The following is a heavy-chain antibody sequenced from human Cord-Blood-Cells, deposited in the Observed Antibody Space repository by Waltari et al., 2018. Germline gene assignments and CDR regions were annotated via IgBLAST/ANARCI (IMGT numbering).Heavy chain of an antibody. CDR2: INHSGST. J-gene: IGHJ4*02. CDR1: GGSFSGYY. CDR3: ARQGVRGVIDY. Sequence: VQLQQWGAGLLKPSETLSLTSAVYGGSFSGYYWSWIRQPPGKGLEWIGEINHSGSTNYNPSLKSRVTISVDTSKNQFSLKLSSVTAADTAVYYCARQGVRGVIDYWGQGTLVTVSS. D-gene: IGHD3-10*01. V-gene: IGHV4-34*01.